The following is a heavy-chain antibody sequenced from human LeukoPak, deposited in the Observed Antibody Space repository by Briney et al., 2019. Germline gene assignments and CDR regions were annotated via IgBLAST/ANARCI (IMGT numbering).Heavy chain of an antibody. J-gene: IGHJ5*02. V-gene: IGHV4-30-4*08. CDR2: IYYSGST. CDR3: ASGLRRRIHGSGT. D-gene: IGHD3-10*01. Sequence: SETLSLTCTVSGGSISSGDYYWSWIRQPPGKGLEWIGYIYYSGSTYYNPSLKSRVTISVDTSKNQFSLKLSSVTAADTAVYYCASGLRRRIHGSGTWGQGTLVTVSS. CDR1: GGSISSGDYY.